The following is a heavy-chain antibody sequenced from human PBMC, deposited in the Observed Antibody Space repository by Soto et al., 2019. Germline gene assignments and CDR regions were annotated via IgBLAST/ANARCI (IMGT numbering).Heavy chain of an antibody. V-gene: IGHV1-69*12. CDR1: GGTLSNYA. Sequence: QVQLVQSGAEVKKPGSSVKVSCKASGGTLSNYAISWVRQAPGQGLEWMGGIIPMFGTANYAQKFQGRVTITADESTSTAYMELSSLRSEDTAVYYCAANFHWGPYYYYYGMDVWGQGTTVTVSS. CDR2: IIPMFGTA. J-gene: IGHJ6*02. CDR3: AANFHWGPYYYYYGMDV. D-gene: IGHD7-27*01.